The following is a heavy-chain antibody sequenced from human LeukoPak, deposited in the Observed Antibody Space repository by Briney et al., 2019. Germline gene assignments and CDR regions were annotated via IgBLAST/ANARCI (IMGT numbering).Heavy chain of an antibody. Sequence: GASVKVSCKASGYTFTSYGISWVRQAPGQGLEWMGWISAYNGNTNYAQKLQGRVTMTTDTSTSTAYMELRSLRSEDTAVYYCARDYYDSSGYAGEDYWGQGTLVTVSS. CDR3: ARDYYDSSGYAGEDY. V-gene: IGHV1-18*01. D-gene: IGHD3-22*01. J-gene: IGHJ4*02. CDR2: ISAYNGNT. CDR1: GYTFTSYG.